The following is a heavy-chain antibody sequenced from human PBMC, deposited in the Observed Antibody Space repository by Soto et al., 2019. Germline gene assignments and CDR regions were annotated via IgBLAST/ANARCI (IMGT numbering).Heavy chain of an antibody. J-gene: IGHJ6*02. CDR1: GGTVSSYA. Sequence: SVKVSCKASGGTVSSYAIRWVRQAPGQGFEWMGGIIPIFGTANYAQKFQGRVTITADESTSTAYMELSSLRSDDTAVYYCARGWICVVAATFNGMDVWGQGTTVTVSS. CDR2: IIPIFGTA. V-gene: IGHV1-69*13. CDR3: ARGWICVVAATFNGMDV. D-gene: IGHD2-15*01.